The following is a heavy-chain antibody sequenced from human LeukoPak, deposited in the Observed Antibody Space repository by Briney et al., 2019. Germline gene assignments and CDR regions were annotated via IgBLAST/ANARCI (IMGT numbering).Heavy chain of an antibody. V-gene: IGHV3-9*01. CDR2: ISWNSGNI. Sequence: PGGSLRLSCAASGFTFDDYAMHWVRQAPGKGLEWVSGISWNSGNIGYADSVKGRFTISRDNAKNSLYLQMNSLRAEDTALYYCAKDITRGIVPAAEFDYWGQGTLVTVSS. CDR1: GFTFDDYA. D-gene: IGHD2-2*01. CDR3: AKDITRGIVPAAEFDY. J-gene: IGHJ4*02.